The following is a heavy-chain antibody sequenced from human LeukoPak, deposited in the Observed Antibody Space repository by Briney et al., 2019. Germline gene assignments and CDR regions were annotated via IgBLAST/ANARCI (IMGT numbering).Heavy chain of an antibody. CDR3: ARGGLMMDV. V-gene: IGHV3-7*01. CDR1: GFTFTTYW. CDR2: IRQGGSEK. Sequence: GGSLRLSCAASGFTFTTYWMTWVRQAPGKGLEWVANIRQGGSEKDYVDSVKGRFTISRDNARNSLYLQMNSLRAEDTAAYYCARGGLMMDVWGKGTTVTVSS. D-gene: IGHD2-8*01. J-gene: IGHJ6*04.